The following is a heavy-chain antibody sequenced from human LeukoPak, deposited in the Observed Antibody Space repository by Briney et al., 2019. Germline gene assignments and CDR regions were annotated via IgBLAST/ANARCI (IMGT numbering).Heavy chain of an antibody. CDR2: ISSGSVT. CDR1: GFTFSDHY. V-gene: IGHV3-11*01. J-gene: IGHJ4*02. CDR3: AKDQIVVVPAAQNFFDY. D-gene: IGHD2-2*01. Sequence: GGSLRLSCAASGFTFSDHYMSWIRQAPGKGLEWVSFISSGSVTFYADSVKGRFTLSRDNGRNSLYLQMNSLRVEDTAVYYCAKDQIVVVPAAQNFFDYWGQGTLVTGSS.